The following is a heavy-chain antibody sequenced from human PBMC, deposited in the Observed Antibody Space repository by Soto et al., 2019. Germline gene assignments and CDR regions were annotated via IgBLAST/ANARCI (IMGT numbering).Heavy chain of an antibody. CDR2: IYYSGST. J-gene: IGHJ5*02. D-gene: IGHD3-10*01. V-gene: IGHV4-59*01. CDR1: GGSMSSYY. CDR3: ARYGSGSSVWFDP. Sequence: QVQLQESGPGLVKPSETLSLTCTVSGGSMSSYYWSWIRQPPGKGLEWIGYIYYSGSTIYNPSLKRRVTISVDTSKTQFSLKLSSVTAADTAVYYCARYGSGSSVWFDPWGQGTLVTVSS.